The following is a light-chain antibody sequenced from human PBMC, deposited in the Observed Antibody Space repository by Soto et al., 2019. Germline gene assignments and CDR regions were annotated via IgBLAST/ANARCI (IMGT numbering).Light chain of an antibody. Sequence: DIQMTQSPSTLSASVGDRVTITCRASQSISRWLVWYQQKPGKAPKVLIYDASSLESGVPSRFSGRGFGTEFTLTISSLQPDYFATYHCQQYNSYWTFGRGTKLDMK. V-gene: IGKV1-5*01. CDR1: QSISRW. J-gene: IGKJ1*01. CDR2: DAS. CDR3: QQYNSYWT.